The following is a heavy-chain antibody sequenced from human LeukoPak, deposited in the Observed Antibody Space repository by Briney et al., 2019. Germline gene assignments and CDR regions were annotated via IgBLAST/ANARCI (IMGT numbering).Heavy chain of an antibody. CDR2: ISAYNGNT. J-gene: IGHJ3*02. CDR3: ANALASSEEAFDI. CDR1: SYTFTSYG. D-gene: IGHD6-19*01. Sequence: ASVKVSCKASSYTFTSYGISWVRQAPGQALEWMGWISAYNGNTNYAQKLQGRVTMTTDTSTSTAYMELRSLRSDDTAVYYCANALASSEEAFDIWGQGTMVTVSS. V-gene: IGHV1-18*01.